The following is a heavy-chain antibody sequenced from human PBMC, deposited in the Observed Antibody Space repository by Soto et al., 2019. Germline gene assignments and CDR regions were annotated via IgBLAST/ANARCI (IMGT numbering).Heavy chain of an antibody. D-gene: IGHD3-16*01. CDR2: IIPIFGPA. Sequence: SVKVSCKASGGTFSSYAISWVRQAPGQELEWMGGIIPIFGPANYAQKFQGRVTITADESTSTAYMELSSLRSEDTAVYYCARARGNYYYYGMDAWGQGTTVTV. V-gene: IGHV1-69*13. CDR3: ARARGNYYYYGMDA. CDR1: GGTFSSYA. J-gene: IGHJ6*02.